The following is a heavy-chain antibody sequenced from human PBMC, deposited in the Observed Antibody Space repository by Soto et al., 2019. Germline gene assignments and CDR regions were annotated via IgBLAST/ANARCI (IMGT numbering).Heavy chain of an antibody. J-gene: IGHJ6*01. CDR3: AKDIKSTGFYFGLDL. Sequence: GGSLRLSCAASGFTFDDHAMHWVRQGPGKGLEWVSGISWNSGTIVYADSVKGRFTISRDNTKNSLYLQMDSLRREDTALYYCAKDIKSTGFYFGLDLCGQLTTVTVS. CDR2: ISWNSGTI. CDR1: GFTFDDHA. D-gene: IGHD6-19*01. V-gene: IGHV3-9*01.